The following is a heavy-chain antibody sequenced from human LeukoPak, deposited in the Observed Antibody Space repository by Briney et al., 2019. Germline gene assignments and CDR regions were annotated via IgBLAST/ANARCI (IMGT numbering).Heavy chain of an antibody. CDR1: GFTFDDYA. J-gene: IGHJ6*03. CDR3: AKKFVGRGWGNYFKDV. Sequence: GGSLRLSCAASGFTFDDYAMHWVRQAPGKGLEWVSGISWNSGSIGYADSVKGRFTIFRDNAQNSLYLQMNSLRAEDKALYFCAKKFVGRGWGNYFKDVWGKGTTVTVSS. CDR2: ISWNSGSI. V-gene: IGHV3-9*01. D-gene: IGHD7-27*01.